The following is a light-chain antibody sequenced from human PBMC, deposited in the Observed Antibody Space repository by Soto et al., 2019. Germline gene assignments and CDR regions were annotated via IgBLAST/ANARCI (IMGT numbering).Light chain of an antibody. CDR3: QQYGRSPLT. Sequence: EIVLTQSPGTLSLSPGERVTVSCRASQSVTSSYLAWYQLKPGQAPRLLIYGASSRATGLPDRFSGSGSGTDLALTISRRESDDFAVYCCQQYGRSPLTFAGGTKVEI. CDR2: GAS. CDR1: QSVTSSY. V-gene: IGKV3-20*01. J-gene: IGKJ4*01.